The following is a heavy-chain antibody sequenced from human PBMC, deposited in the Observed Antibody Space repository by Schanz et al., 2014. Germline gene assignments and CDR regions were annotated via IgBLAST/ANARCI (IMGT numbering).Heavy chain of an antibody. CDR1: GYTFTSYG. V-gene: IGHV1-18*04. Sequence: QVQLVQSGAEVKKPGASVKVSCKASGYTFTSYGISWVRQAPGQGLERMGWISAYNGNTNYAQKLQGRVTMTTDTSTSTAYMELRSLRSDDTAVYYCARELWAYSSQGDAFDIWGQGTMVTVSS. D-gene: IGHD6-13*01. J-gene: IGHJ3*02. CDR3: ARELWAYSSQGDAFDI. CDR2: ISAYNGNT.